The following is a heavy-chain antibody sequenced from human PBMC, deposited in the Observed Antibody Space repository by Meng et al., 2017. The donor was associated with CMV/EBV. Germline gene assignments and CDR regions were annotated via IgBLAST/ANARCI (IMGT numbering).Heavy chain of an antibody. CDR2: ISYDGSNK. D-gene: IGHD1-26*01. Sequence: FTFSSDGMHWVRQAPGKGLGWVAVISYDGSNKYYADSVKGRFTISRDNSKNTLYLQMNSLRAEDTAVYYCAKDDTVWTKYSGSYLADYWGQGTLVTVSS. CDR1: FTFSSDG. V-gene: IGHV3-30*18. J-gene: IGHJ4*02. CDR3: AKDDTVWTKYSGSYLADY.